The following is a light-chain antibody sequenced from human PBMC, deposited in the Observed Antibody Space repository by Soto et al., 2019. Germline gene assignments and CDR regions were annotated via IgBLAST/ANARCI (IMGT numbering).Light chain of an antibody. CDR2: NNN. J-gene: IGLJ2*01. Sequence: QSVLTQPPSASGTPGQRVTIACSGSSSNIGSTTVKWYQQLPGTAPKLIIYNNNQRPSGVTDRFSGSKSGTSASLAISGLQSEDEADYYCAAWDDSLNGVVFGGGTKLTVL. CDR1: SSNIGSTT. CDR3: AAWDDSLNGVV. V-gene: IGLV1-44*01.